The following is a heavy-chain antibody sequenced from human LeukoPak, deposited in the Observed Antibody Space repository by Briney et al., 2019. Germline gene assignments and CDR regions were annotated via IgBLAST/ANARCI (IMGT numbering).Heavy chain of an antibody. V-gene: IGHV1-46*01. D-gene: IGHD3-10*01. CDR1: GYTFTSYY. J-gene: IGHJ6*03. CDR3: ARLYYYGSGSYLEYYYYYMDV. Sequence: ASVKVSCKASGYTFTSYYMHWVRQAPGQGLEWMGIINPSGGSTSYAQKFQGRVTMTRNTSISTAYMELSSLRSEDTAVYYCARLYYYGSGSYLEYYYYYMDVWGKGTTVTISS. CDR2: INPSGGST.